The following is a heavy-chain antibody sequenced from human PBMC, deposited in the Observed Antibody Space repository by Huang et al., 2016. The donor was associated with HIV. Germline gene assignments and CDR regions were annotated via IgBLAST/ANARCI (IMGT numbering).Heavy chain of an antibody. V-gene: IGHV2-5*01. CDR2: IYWNDEK. CDR1: GFSLSTGVG. J-gene: IGHJ1*01. CDR3: AHRRGNRYYSGYFQY. D-gene: IGHD3-10*01. Sequence: QITLEESGPTVVKPTQTLTLTCTFSGFSLSTGVGVGWIRQPPGKALEWLALIYWNDEKRYSPSLNTRLTITKDTSKNRVVLTMTNMDPVDTATYYCAHRRGNRYYSGYFQYWGQGTLATVSS.